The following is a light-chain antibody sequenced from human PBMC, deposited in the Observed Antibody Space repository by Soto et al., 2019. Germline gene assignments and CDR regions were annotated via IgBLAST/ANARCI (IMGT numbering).Light chain of an antibody. V-gene: IGLV2-8*01. J-gene: IGLJ1*01. CDR2: EVD. Sequence: QSVLTQPPSASGSAGQSVTISCTGPTNDVGGFNYVSWYQQHPGRVPKLIIYEVDKQPSGVPDRFSGSKSGNTASLTVSGLQADDEADYYCTSYTSTSAYVFGTGTKVTVL. CDR1: TNDVGGFNY. CDR3: TSYTSTSAYV.